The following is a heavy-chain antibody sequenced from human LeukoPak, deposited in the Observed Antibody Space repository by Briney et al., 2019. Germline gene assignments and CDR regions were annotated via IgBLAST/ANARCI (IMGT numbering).Heavy chain of an antibody. J-gene: IGHJ4*02. CDR1: GFTFSSYA. Sequence: GGSLRLSCAASGFTFSSYAMSWVRQTPGKGLEWVSAISGSGGSTYYADSVKGRFTISRDNSKNTLYLQMNSLRAEDTAVYYCAKDLYYDSSGAFDYWGQGTLVTVSS. D-gene: IGHD3-22*01. CDR3: AKDLYYDSSGAFDY. V-gene: IGHV3-23*01. CDR2: ISGSGGST.